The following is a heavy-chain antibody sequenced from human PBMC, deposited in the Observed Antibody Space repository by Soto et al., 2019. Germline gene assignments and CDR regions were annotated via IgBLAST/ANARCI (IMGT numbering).Heavy chain of an antibody. V-gene: IGHV1-18*01. CDR1: GYTFTSYG. Sequence: QVQLVQSGAEVKKPGASVKVSCKASGYTFTSYGISWVRQAPGQGLEWMGWINAYNGNTKYAQKLQGGVAMSTDTSTSTAYMESSSLSPYDTAMHCCARVQAMAQFDYWGQGTLVTVSS. CDR2: INAYNGNT. D-gene: IGHD5-18*01. CDR3: ARVQAMAQFDY. J-gene: IGHJ4*02.